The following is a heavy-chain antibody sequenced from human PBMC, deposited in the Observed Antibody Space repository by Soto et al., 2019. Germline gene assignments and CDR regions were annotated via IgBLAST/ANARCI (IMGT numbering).Heavy chain of an antibody. Sequence: EVQLLESGGGLVQPGGSLRLSCAASGFTFSSYAMRWVRQAPGKWLEWVSAISGSGGSTYYADSVKGRFTISIDNSKNPLYLQRNSLRAEDTAVYYCAKAKGYCSCGSCYWDYWGQGTLVTVSS. CDR1: GFTFSSYA. J-gene: IGHJ4*02. CDR2: ISGSGGST. V-gene: IGHV3-23*01. CDR3: AKAKGYCSCGSCYWDY. D-gene: IGHD2-15*01.